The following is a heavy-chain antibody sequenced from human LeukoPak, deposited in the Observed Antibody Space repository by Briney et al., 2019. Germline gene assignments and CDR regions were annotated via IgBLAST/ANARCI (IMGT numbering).Heavy chain of an antibody. CDR2: IYYSGST. Sequence: SETLSLTCAVYGESFSGYYWSWIRQPPGKGLEWIGYIYYSGSTNYNPSLKSRVTISVDTSKNQFSLKLSSVTAADTAVYYCARLQGSSWYYFDYWGQGTLVTVSS. J-gene: IGHJ4*02. D-gene: IGHD6-13*01. V-gene: IGHV4-59*08. CDR3: ARLQGSSWYYFDY. CDR1: GESFSGYY.